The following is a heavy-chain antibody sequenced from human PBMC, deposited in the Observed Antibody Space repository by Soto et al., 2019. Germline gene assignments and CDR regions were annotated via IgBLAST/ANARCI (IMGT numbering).Heavy chain of an antibody. CDR1: GYTFTSYY. Sequence: ASVKVSCKASGYTFTSYYMHWVRQAPGQGLEWMGIINPSGGSTSYAQKFQGRVTMTRDTSTSTVYMELSSLRSEDTAVYYCARDSYGGNFSWYFDLWARGTLVTVSS. V-gene: IGHV1-46*01. CDR2: INPSGGST. CDR3: ARDSYGGNFSWYFDL. J-gene: IGHJ2*01. D-gene: IGHD2-21*02.